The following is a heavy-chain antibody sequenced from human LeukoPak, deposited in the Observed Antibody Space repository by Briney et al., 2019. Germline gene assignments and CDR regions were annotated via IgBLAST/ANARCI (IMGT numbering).Heavy chain of an antibody. Sequence: ASVKVSCKASGYTFTSYDINWVRQATGQGLEWMGWMNPNSGNTGYAQKFQGRVTMTSNTSISTAYMELSSLRSEDTAVYYCALPSIGVKGYCDYWGQGTLVTVSS. J-gene: IGHJ4*02. D-gene: IGHD6-6*01. CDR1: GYTFTSYD. CDR2: MNPNSGNT. CDR3: ALPSIGVKGYCDY. V-gene: IGHV1-8*01.